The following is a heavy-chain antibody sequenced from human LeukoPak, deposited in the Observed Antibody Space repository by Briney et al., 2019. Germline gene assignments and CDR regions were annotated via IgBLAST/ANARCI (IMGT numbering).Heavy chain of an antibody. Sequence: PGGSLRLSCVDSGLSFNTYAMHWVRQAPGKGLVWVAAISYDGSYIYYRDSVRGRFTISRDNSKNTMYLQMNSLRAEDTAMYYCARALDVWGKGTTVTVSS. CDR3: ARALDV. CDR2: ISYDGSYI. CDR1: GLSFNTYA. V-gene: IGHV3-30*04. J-gene: IGHJ6*04.